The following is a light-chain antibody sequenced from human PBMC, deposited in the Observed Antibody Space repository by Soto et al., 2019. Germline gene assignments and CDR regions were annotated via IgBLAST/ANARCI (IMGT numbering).Light chain of an antibody. J-gene: IGKJ1*01. Sequence: EIVLTQSPGTLSLSPGERATLSCRASQSVSSSYLAWYQQKPGQATRLLIYGASSRATGIPDRFSGSGSGTDFTLTISRLEPEDFAVYYCQQYGSSPRTLGQGTKVEIK. V-gene: IGKV3-20*01. CDR2: GAS. CDR3: QQYGSSPRT. CDR1: QSVSSSY.